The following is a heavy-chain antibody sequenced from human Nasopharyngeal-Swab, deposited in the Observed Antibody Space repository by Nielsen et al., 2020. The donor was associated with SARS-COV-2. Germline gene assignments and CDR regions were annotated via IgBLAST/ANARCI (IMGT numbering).Heavy chain of an antibody. CDR2: IKQDGSEE. D-gene: IGHD6-6*01. CDR3: AKNSGLAAREFDY. CDR1: GFRLTNYW. Sequence: GESLKISCEASGFRLTNYWMSWVRQAPEKGLEWVANIKQDGSEEYYLDSVKGRFSISRDNSKNTLYLQMNSLRAEDTAVYYCAKNSGLAAREFDYWGQGTLVTVSS. V-gene: IGHV3-7*01. J-gene: IGHJ4*02.